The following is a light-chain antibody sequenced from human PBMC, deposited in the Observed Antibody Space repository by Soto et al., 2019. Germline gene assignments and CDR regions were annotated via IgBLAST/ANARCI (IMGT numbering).Light chain of an antibody. CDR3: QQFSSYPLT. J-gene: IGKJ4*01. CDR1: QTVRNNY. Sequence: EFVLTQSPGTLSLSPGERATLSCRASQTVRNNYLASHQQKPVQPPRVLIYDASSTATGIPDRLSGGGSVALFALTISRLEPEDFAVYYCQQFSSYPLTFGRGNKVDIK. V-gene: IGKV3-20*01. CDR2: DAS.